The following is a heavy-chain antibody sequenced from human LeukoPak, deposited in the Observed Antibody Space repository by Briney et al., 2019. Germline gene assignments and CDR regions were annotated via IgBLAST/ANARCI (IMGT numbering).Heavy chain of an antibody. J-gene: IGHJ5*02. V-gene: IGHV3-21*01. CDR2: ISSSGSYI. D-gene: IGHD1-14*01. CDR3: SRQVFSFRGWFDP. Sequence: PGGSLRLSCAASRFTFSSYSMNGVRQAPGKGLEWVSSISSSGSYIYYADSVKGRFTISRDTAKESLYLQMNILRAEDTAVFYCSRQVFSFRGWFDPWGQRTLVSLSS. CDR1: RFTFSSYS.